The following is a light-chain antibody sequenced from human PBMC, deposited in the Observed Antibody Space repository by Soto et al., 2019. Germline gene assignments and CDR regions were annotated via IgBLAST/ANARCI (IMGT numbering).Light chain of an antibody. J-gene: IGKJ1*01. V-gene: IGKV1-5*03. CDR3: QQYDTYSWT. Sequence: DIQMTQSPSTLSASVGDRVTITCRASQRISNWLAWYQQKPGKAPNLLISNASSLESGVPSRFSGSGSGTEFTLTISSLQPDDFATYFCQQYDTYSWTFGQGTKVEIK. CDR1: QRISNW. CDR2: NAS.